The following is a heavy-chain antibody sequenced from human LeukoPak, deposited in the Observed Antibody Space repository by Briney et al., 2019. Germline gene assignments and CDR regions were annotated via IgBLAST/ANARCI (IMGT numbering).Heavy chain of an antibody. Sequence: PGGSLRLSCAASGFTFSSYGMHWVRQAPGKGLEWVPVISYDGSNKYYADSVKGRFTISRDNSKNTLYLQMNSLRAEDTAVYYCAKDNSYGMDVWGQGTTVTVSS. J-gene: IGHJ6*02. CDR3: AKDNSYGMDV. CDR1: GFTFSSYG. V-gene: IGHV3-30*18. CDR2: ISYDGSNK.